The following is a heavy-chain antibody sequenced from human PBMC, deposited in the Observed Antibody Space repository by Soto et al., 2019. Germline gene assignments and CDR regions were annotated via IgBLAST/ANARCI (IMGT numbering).Heavy chain of an antibody. J-gene: IGHJ3*02. CDR1: GYTFTSYG. Sequence: ASVKVSCKASGYTFTSYGISWVRQAPGQGLEWMGWISPYNGNTNYAQKLQGRVTMTRDTSISTAYMELSRLRSDDTAVYYCARGDCYNSPDASDIWGQGTMVTVSS. CDR2: ISPYNGNT. D-gene: IGHD2-21*01. CDR3: ARGDCYNSPDASDI. V-gene: IGHV1-18*01.